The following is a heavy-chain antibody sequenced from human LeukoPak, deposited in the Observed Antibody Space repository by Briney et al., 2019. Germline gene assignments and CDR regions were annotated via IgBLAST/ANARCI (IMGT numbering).Heavy chain of an antibody. Sequence: PSETLSLTCSVSGLSINTGYYWGWIRQSPGKGLELIGYIHHSGTTYYNPSLQSRVTISVDLSKNQFSLRLTSVTAADTAVYYCARDWSWDYGGPVRCWFDPWGQGTLVIVSS. V-gene: IGHV4-38-2*02. CDR1: GLSINTGYY. CDR3: ARDWSWDYGGPVRCWFDP. D-gene: IGHD4-23*01. CDR2: IHHSGTT. J-gene: IGHJ5*02.